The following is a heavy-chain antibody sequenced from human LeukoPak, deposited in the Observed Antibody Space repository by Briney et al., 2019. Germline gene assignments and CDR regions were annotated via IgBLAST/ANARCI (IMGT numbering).Heavy chain of an antibody. V-gene: IGHV3-9*01. CDR2: ISWNSGSI. J-gene: IGHJ4*02. CDR3: ARIAVAGTKYYFDY. Sequence: GRSLRLSCAASGFTFDDYAMHWVRQAPGKGLEWVSGISWNSGSIGYADSVKGRFTISRDNAKNSLYLQMNSLRAKDTALYYCARIAVAGTKYYFDYWGQGTLVTVSS. D-gene: IGHD6-19*01. CDR1: GFTFDDYA.